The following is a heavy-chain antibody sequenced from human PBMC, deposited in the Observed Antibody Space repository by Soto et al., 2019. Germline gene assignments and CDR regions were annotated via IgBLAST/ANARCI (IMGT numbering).Heavy chain of an antibody. J-gene: IGHJ4*02. CDR2: IKRDGSEK. Sequence: EVQLVESGRGLVQLGGSLRLSCATSGFTLSSYWMSWVRQAPGKGLEWVANIKRDGSEKYYVDSVQGRFTISRDNAKNSLYLQMNSLRAEDTAVYYCARDCSGGICYGYYFDYWGQGTLVTVSS. V-gene: IGHV3-7*01. D-gene: IGHD2-15*01. CDR1: GFTLSSYW. CDR3: ARDCSGGICYGYYFDY.